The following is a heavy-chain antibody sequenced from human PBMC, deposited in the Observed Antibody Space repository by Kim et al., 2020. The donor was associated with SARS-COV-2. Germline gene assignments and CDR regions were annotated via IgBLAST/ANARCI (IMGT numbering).Heavy chain of an antibody. D-gene: IGHD6-19*01. J-gene: IGHJ5*02. Sequence: LKSRVTMSVDTSKNQFSLKLSSVTAADTAVYYCARGPYSSGWKQGGWFDPWGQGTLVTVSS. CDR3: ARGPYSSGWKQGGWFDP. V-gene: IGHV4-4*06.